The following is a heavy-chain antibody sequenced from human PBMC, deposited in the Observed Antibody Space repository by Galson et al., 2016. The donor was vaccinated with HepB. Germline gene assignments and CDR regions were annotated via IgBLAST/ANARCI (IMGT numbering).Heavy chain of an antibody. Sequence: SVKVSCKASGDTFTNYAIIWVRQAPGHGLECMGRIVPMVGIVTYAQNFQGRVTISADKSTNTAYLELRRLRSEDTAVFYCASGLGRGVNLRYWGQGTLVTVSS. CDR3: ASGLGRGVNLRY. CDR2: IVPMVGIV. J-gene: IGHJ4*02. CDR1: GDTFTNYA. D-gene: IGHD3-10*01. V-gene: IGHV1-69*04.